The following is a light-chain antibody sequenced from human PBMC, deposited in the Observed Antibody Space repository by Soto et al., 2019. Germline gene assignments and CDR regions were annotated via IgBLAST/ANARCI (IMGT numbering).Light chain of an antibody. J-gene: IGLJ1*01. CDR2: EVT. Sequence: QSALTQPASVSGSPGQSITISCTGTRNDVGTYNLVSWYQQYPGKAPKLLISEVTKRPSAVSTRFSGSKSDNTASLTISGLQAEDEADYYCCSYAGRSTYVFGTGTKVTVL. CDR1: RNDVGTYNL. V-gene: IGLV2-23*02. CDR3: CSYAGRSTYV.